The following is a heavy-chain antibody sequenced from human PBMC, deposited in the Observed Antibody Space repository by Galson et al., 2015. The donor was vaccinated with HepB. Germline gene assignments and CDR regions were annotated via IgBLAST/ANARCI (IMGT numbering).Heavy chain of an antibody. CDR1: GFTFNNYD. Sequence: SLRLSCAASGFTFNNYDMHWVRQAPGKGLEWVAVILYDGSNKYYADSVKGRFTISRDTSKNTLYLQMDSLRPEDTAIYYCARAGAGTYYLTGDYWGQGTLVIASS. CDR3: ARAGAGTYYLTGDY. V-gene: IGHV3-30-3*01. D-gene: IGHD1-26*01. J-gene: IGHJ4*02. CDR2: ILYDGSNK.